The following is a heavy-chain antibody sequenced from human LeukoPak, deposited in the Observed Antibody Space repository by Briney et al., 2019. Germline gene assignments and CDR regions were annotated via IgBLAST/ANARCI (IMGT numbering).Heavy chain of an antibody. CDR3: ARDLSYYILTGYSPFDY. D-gene: IGHD3-9*01. CDR2: ISAYNGNT. CDR1: GYTFTSYG. J-gene: IGHJ4*02. Sequence: GASVKVSCKASGYTFTSYGISWVRQAPGQGLEWMGWISAYNGNTNYAQKLQGRVTMTTDTSTSTAYMELRSLRSDDPAVYCCARDLSYYILTGYSPFDYWGQGTLVTVSS. V-gene: IGHV1-18*01.